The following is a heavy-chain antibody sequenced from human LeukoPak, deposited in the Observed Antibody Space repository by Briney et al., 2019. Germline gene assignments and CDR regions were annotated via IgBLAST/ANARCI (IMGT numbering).Heavy chain of an antibody. J-gene: IGHJ3*02. Sequence: GGSLRLSCAASGFTFDTYAMHWVRQGPGKGLEWVSGISWNSATIAYADSVKGRFTISRDNAKNSLYLQMNSLRAEDTAVYYCARDSRGYSNGVIWGQGTMVTVSS. D-gene: IGHD5-18*01. CDR3: ARDSRGYSNGVI. CDR2: ISWNSATI. CDR1: GFTFDTYA. V-gene: IGHV3-9*01.